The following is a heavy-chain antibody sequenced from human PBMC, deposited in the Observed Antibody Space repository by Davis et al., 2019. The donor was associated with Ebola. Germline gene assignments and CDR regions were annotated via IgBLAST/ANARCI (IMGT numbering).Heavy chain of an antibody. CDR2: IYYSGST. Sequence: SETLSLTFTVSGYSISSGYYWGWIRQPPGKGLEWIGSIYYSGSTYYNPSLKSRVTISVDTSKNQFSLKLSSVTAADTAVYYCARRMDVWGQGTTVTVSS. CDR3: ARRMDV. CDR1: GYSISSGYY. J-gene: IGHJ6*02. V-gene: IGHV4-38-2*02.